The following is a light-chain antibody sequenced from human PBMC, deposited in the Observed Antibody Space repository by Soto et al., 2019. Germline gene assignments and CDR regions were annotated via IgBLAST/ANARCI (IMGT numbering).Light chain of an antibody. CDR2: GAS. CDR3: QQYGSSPYT. CDR1: QSVSSSY. Sequence: EIVLTQSPGTLSLSPGERATLSCRASQSVSSSYLAWYQQKPGQAPRLLIYGASSRATGIPDRFSGSGSGTDFTLTISRLEPQDFAVYYCQQYGSSPYTFVQETKLVIK. J-gene: IGKJ2*01. V-gene: IGKV3-20*01.